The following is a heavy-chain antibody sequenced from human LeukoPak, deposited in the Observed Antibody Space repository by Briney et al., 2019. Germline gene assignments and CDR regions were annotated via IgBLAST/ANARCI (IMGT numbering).Heavy chain of an antibody. CDR1: GYTFTGYY. D-gene: IGHD6-6*01. Sequence: ASVKVSSKASGYTFTGYYMHWVRQAPGQGLEWMGWINPNSGGTNYAQKFQGRVTMTRDTSISTAYMELSRLRSDDTAVYYCARETEYSTSSSVDYWGQGTLVTVST. CDR2: INPNSGGT. CDR3: ARETEYSTSSSVDY. J-gene: IGHJ4*02. V-gene: IGHV1-2*02.